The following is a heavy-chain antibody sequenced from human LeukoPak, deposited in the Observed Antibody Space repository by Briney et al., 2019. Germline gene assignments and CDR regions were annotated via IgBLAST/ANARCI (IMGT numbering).Heavy chain of an antibody. D-gene: IGHD4-17*01. Sequence: SETLSLTCTVSGGSISSYYWSWIRQPPGKGLEWIGYIYTSGSTNYNPSLKSRVTISVDTSKNQFSLKLSSVTAADTAVYYCARHNYGDYLEIDCWGQGTLVTVSS. CDR2: IYTSGST. J-gene: IGHJ4*02. V-gene: IGHV4-4*09. CDR3: ARHNYGDYLEIDC. CDR1: GGSISSYY.